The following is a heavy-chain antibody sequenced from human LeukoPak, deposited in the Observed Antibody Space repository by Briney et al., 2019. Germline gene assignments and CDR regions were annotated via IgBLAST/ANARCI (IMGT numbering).Heavy chain of an antibody. CDR2: ISAYNGNT. D-gene: IGHD5-18*01. V-gene: IGHV1-18*01. Sequence: ASVKVSCKASGYTFTSYGISWVRQAPGQGLEWMGWISAYNGNTNYAQKLQGRVTMTTDTSTSTAYMELRSLRSDDTAVYYCARDSYRHTAMARGWGNYWGQGTLVTVSS. CDR3: ARDSYRHTAMARGWGNY. J-gene: IGHJ4*02. CDR1: GYTFTSYG.